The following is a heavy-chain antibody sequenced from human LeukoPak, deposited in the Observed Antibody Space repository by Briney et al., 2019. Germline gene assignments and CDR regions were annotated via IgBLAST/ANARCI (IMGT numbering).Heavy chain of an antibody. CDR2: ISGGRGTT. CDR3: AKDSGNSGWYVDY. CDR1: GFTFSNYA. V-gene: IGHV3-23*01. Sequence: GGSLRLSCAASGFTFSNYAMRCIRQAPGRGLEWVSTISGGRGTTFYADSVKGRVTISRDNSKYTLYLQMNSLRDEDTAVYYCAKDSGNSGWYVDYWGQGTLVTVSS. D-gene: IGHD6-19*01. J-gene: IGHJ4*02.